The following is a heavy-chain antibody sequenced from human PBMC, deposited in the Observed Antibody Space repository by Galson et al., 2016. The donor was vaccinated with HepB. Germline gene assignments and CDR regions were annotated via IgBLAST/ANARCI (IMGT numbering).Heavy chain of an antibody. V-gene: IGHV2-5*02. Sequence: PALVKPTQTLTLTCTFSGFSLNDGGVGVGRIRQPPGQALEWLALIYGDDDKHSSPSLQSRLTINKDTSKSQVVLTLTNVDPVDTGTYYCAHKLLYRILGGFDTWGQGTMVTVSS. D-gene: IGHD1-14*01. J-gene: IGHJ3*02. CDR3: AHKLLYRILGGFDT. CDR1: GFSLNDGGVG. CDR2: IYGDDDK.